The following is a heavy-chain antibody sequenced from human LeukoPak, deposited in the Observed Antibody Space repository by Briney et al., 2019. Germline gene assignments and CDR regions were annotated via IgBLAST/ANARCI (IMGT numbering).Heavy chain of an antibody. CDR2: IYYSGST. J-gene: IGHJ6*02. D-gene: IGHD3-3*01. CDR1: GGSISSSSYY. V-gene: IGHV4-61*05. CDR3: ARQSYYDFWSGSRAPGMDV. Sequence: SETLSLTCTVSGGSISSSSYYWGWIRQPPGKGLEWIGYIYYSGSTNYNPSLKSRVTISVDTSKNQFSLKLSSVTAADTAVYYCARQSYYDFWSGSRAPGMDVWGQGTTVTVSS.